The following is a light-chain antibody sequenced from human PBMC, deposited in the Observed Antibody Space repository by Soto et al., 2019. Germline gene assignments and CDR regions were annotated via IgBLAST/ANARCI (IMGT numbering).Light chain of an antibody. CDR2: DAS. CDR1: PSVGRNY. Sequence: ALTQSPGTLFLSTGDRATLSCMATPSVGRNYFAWYQQKPGKAPRLLIYDASSRASGMPDRFSGSGYGTDLTFNISTLELEDFGVYYCQQYTSSPFSFGNGTKVDI. V-gene: IGKV3-20*01. CDR3: QQYTSSPFS. J-gene: IGKJ3*01.